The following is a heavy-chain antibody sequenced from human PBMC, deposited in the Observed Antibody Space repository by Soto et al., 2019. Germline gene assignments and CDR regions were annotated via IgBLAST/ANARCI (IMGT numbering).Heavy chain of an antibody. V-gene: IGHV3-33*01. CDR1: GFTFSSYG. J-gene: IGHJ3*02. Sequence: GGSLRLSCAASGFTFSSYGMHWVRQAPGKGLEWVAVIWYDGSNKYYADSVKGRFTISRDNSKNTLYLQMNSLRAEDTAVYYCARETYGADVDDAFDIWGQGTMVTVSS. CDR2: IWYDGSNK. D-gene: IGHD4-17*01. CDR3: ARETYGADVDDAFDI.